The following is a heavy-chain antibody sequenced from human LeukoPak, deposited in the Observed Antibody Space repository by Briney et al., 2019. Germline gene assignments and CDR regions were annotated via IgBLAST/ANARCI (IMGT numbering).Heavy chain of an antibody. CDR1: GFTFSRYW. CDR2: INSDGGCT. D-gene: IGHD3-22*01. Sequence: GGSLRLAYTASGFTFSRYWMHWARQAPGKGLEWVSSINSDGGCTSYADSVKGRFTISRENSKNTLYLQMNSMRAEDMDVYYCAKDRAFYYDSSGYYPDAFDIWGQGTMVTVSS. J-gene: IGHJ3*02. V-gene: IGHV3-74*01. CDR3: AKDRAFYYDSSGYYPDAFDI.